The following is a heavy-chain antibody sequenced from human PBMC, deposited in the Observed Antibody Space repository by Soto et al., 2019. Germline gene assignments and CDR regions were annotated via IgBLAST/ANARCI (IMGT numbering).Heavy chain of an antibody. D-gene: IGHD6-6*01. V-gene: IGHV6-1*01. CDR1: GASVSSNSAA. Sequence: SQTLSLTCAISGASVSSNSAAWNWIRQSPSRGLEWLGRTYYRSKWYNDYAVSVKSRIITNPDTSKNQFSLQLNSVTPEDMAVYYCARDWYSSSYGYFDYWGQGTLVTVST. CDR2: TYYRSKWYN. CDR3: ARDWYSSSYGYFDY. J-gene: IGHJ4*02.